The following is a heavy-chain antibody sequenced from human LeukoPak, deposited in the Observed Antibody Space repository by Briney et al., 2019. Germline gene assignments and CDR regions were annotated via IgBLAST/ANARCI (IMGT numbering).Heavy chain of an antibody. CDR1: GYSISSGYH. D-gene: IGHD3-22*01. CDR2: IYHSGST. Sequence: SETLSLTCSVSGYSISSGYHWGWIRQPPGKGLEWIGTIYHSGSTYYKPSLKSRVTVSVDTSKNQFSLKLSSVTAADTAVYYCARIIVIITTVSLAFDIWGQGTMVTVSS. CDR3: ARIIVIITTVSLAFDI. V-gene: IGHV4-38-2*02. J-gene: IGHJ3*02.